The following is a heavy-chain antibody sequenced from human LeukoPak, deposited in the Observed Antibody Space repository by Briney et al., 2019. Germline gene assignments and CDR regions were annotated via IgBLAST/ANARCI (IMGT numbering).Heavy chain of an antibody. Sequence: PGGPLRLSCAGSGFSVSNNYMSWVRQAPGKGLEWVSGISGGGTAHYADSVMGRFTVSRDNSKNTLHLQMNSLRAEDTAVFYCARDDGRSGCAHWGQGTLVTVSS. D-gene: IGHD3-3*01. CDR1: GFSVSNNY. J-gene: IGHJ4*02. CDR3: ARDDGRSGCAH. V-gene: IGHV3-53*01. CDR2: ISGGGTA.